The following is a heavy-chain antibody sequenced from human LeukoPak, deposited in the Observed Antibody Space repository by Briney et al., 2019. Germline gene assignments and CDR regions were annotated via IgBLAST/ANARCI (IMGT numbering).Heavy chain of an antibody. Sequence: GGSLRLSCAASGFTFDDYTMHWVREAAGEGLKGCSLINWDVSTTYYADSVNGRFTMSRDNGKTSLYLQMNSLRPEDTALYYCAKGRGTGNFWIDYWGQGTLVTVSS. V-gene: IGHV3-43*01. J-gene: IGHJ4*02. CDR3: AKGRGTGNFWIDY. CDR2: INWDVSTT. D-gene: IGHD3-3*01. CDR1: GFTFDDYT.